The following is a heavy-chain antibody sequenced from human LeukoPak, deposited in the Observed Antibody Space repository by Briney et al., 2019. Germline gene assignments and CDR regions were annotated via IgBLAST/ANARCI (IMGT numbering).Heavy chain of an antibody. D-gene: IGHD6-13*01. CDR2: IYYSRST. CDR1: GGSISSSSYY. V-gene: IGHV4-39*07. CDR3: AREGQLVN. J-gene: IGHJ4*02. Sequence: SETLSLTCTVSGGSISSSSYYWGWIRQPPGKGLEWIGSIYYSRSTYYNPSLKSRVTISVDTSKNQFSLKLSSVTAADTAVYYCAREGQLVNWGQGTLVTVSS.